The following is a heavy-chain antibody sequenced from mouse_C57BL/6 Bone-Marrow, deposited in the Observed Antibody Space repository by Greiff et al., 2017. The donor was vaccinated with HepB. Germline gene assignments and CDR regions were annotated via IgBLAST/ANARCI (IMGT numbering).Heavy chain of an antibody. CDR2: ISSGGDYI. CDR3: TRGVLRSFAY. CDR1: GFTFSSYA. J-gene: IGHJ3*01. Sequence: EVKLMESGEGLVKPGGSLKLSCAASGFTFSSYAMSWVRQTPEKRLEWVAYISSGGDYIYYADTVKGRFTISRDNARNTLYLQLSSLKSEDTAMYYCTRGVLRSFAYWGQGTLVTVSA. D-gene: IGHD1-1*01. V-gene: IGHV5-9-1*02.